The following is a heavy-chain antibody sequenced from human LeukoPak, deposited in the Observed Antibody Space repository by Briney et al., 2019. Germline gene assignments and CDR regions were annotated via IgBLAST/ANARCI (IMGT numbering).Heavy chain of an antibody. CDR1: GFTFSSYE. CDR2: ISSSGNTI. J-gene: IGHJ6*02. CDR3: ARGGGYYGSGSLHYYYYGMDV. D-gene: IGHD3-10*01. V-gene: IGHV3-48*03. Sequence: GGSLRLSCAASGFTFSSYEMNWVRQAPGKGLEWVSYISSSGNTIYYADSAKGRFTISRDNAKNSLYLQMNSLRAEDTAVYYCARGGGYYGSGSLHYYYYGMDVWGQGTTVTVSS.